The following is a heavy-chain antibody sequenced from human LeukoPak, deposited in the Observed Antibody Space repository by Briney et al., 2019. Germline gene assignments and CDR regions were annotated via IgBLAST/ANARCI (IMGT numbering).Heavy chain of an antibody. V-gene: IGHV3-23*05. CDR3: VGGEWLRSGLGY. J-gene: IGHJ4*02. CDR1: GFIFSNYA. CDR2: IYSDGST. D-gene: IGHD5-12*01. Sequence: PGGSLRLSCAASGFIFSNYAMTWVRQAPGKGLEWVSTIYSDGSTYYADSVKGRFIISRDNSKNTLYLQMYSLRAEDTAVYFCVGGEWLRSGLGYWGQGTLVTVSS.